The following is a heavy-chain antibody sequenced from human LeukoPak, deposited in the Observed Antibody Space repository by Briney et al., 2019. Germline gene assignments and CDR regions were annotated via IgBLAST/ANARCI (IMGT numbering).Heavy chain of an antibody. D-gene: IGHD1-26*01. V-gene: IGHV3-23*01. J-gene: IGHJ2*01. CDR1: GFTFSSYA. CDR3: AKDRGGSFGPDWYFDL. Sequence: GGSLRLSCAASGFTFSSYAMSWVRQAPGKGLEWVSAISGSGGSTYYADSVKGRFTISRDNSKNTLYLQMNSLRDEDTAVYYCAKDRGGSFGPDWYFDLWGRGTLVTVSS. CDR2: ISGSGGST.